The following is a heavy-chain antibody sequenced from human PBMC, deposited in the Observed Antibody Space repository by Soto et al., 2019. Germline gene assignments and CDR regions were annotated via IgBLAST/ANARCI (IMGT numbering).Heavy chain of an antibody. CDR2: INTDASST. CDR3: ARAPWPHPFDC. Sequence: EVQLVESGGGLVQPGGSLRLSCAASGFTFSTYWMHWVRQVPGEGLVWVSRINTDASSTSYADSVKGRFTISRDNAKNTLYLQMNSLRVEATAVYYCARAPWPHPFDCWGQGTLVTVSS. J-gene: IGHJ4*02. CDR1: GFTFSTYW. D-gene: IGHD5-12*01. V-gene: IGHV3-74*01.